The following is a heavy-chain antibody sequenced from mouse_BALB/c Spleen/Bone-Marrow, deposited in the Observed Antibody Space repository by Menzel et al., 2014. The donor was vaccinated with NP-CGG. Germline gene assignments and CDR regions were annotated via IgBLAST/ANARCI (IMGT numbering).Heavy chain of an antibody. CDR2: IDTSDSYI. D-gene: IGHD2-4*01. J-gene: IGHJ4*01. V-gene: IGHV1-69*01. CDR3: ARGGHDFSLDY. CDR1: GYTFTDKW. Sequence: VQLQQSGAEFVMPGASVKMSCKASGYTFTDKWMHWVKQRPGQGLEWIGAIDTSDSYINYNQKFKGKASLTVDASSSTAYMHLSSLTSDDSAVYYCARGGHDFSLDYWGQGTSVMVSS.